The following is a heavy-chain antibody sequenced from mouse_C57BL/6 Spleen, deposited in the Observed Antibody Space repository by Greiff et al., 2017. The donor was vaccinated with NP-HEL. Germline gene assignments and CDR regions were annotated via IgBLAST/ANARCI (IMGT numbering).Heavy chain of an antibody. D-gene: IGHD1-1*01. CDR3: ARQGITTVVPFAY. CDR2: ISSGGSYT. CDR1: GFTFSSYG. J-gene: IGHJ3*01. V-gene: IGHV5-6*01. Sequence: EVQGVESGGDLVKPGGSLKLSCAASGFTFSSYGMSWVRQTPDKRLEWVATISSGGSYTYYPDSVKGRFTISRDNAKNTLYLQMSSLKSEDTAMYYCARQGITTVVPFAYWGQGTLVTVSA.